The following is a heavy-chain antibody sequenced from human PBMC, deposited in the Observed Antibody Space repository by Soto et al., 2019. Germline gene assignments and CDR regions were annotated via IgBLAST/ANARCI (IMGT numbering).Heavy chain of an antibody. CDR2: IYYSWST. Sequence: SGTLSSRCAVSRGSISSRANYWACILQPPWKGLELLANIYYSWSTFYNPSLKSRVTISLDTSKNQVFLRLTSVTAADTAMYYCARRRTERHNWFDPWGQGNLVTVSS. J-gene: IGHJ5*02. D-gene: IGHD1-1*01. CDR1: RGSISSRANY. CDR3: ARRRTERHNWFDP. V-gene: IGHV4-39*07.